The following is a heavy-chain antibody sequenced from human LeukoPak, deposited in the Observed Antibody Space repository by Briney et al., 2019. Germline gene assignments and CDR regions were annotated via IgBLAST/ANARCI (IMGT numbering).Heavy chain of an antibody. CDR3: ASLWFGELMYNWFDP. CDR1: GGSISSSSYY. CDR2: IYYSGST. D-gene: IGHD3-10*01. J-gene: IGHJ5*02. Sequence: PSETLSLTCTVSGGSISSSSYYWGWIRQPPGKGLEWIGSIYYSGSTYYNPSLKSRVTISVDTSKNQFSLKLSSVTAADTAVYYCASLWFGELMYNWFDPWDQGTLVTVSS. V-gene: IGHV4-39*07.